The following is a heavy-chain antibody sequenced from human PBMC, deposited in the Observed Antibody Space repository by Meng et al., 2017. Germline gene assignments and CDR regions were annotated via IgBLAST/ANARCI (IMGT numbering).Heavy chain of an antibody. CDR2: IIPILGIA. J-gene: IGHJ5*02. CDR1: GGTFSSYT. CDR3: AREGDQLLFPYNWFDP. Sequence: VQAVEVGAEVKRPGSLGKVPGKASGGTFSSYTISWVRQAPGQGLEWMGRIIPILGIANYAQKFQGRVTITADKSTSTAYMELSSLRSEDTAVYYCAREGDQLLFPYNWFDPWGQGTLVTVSS. D-gene: IGHD2-2*01. V-gene: IGHV1-69*08.